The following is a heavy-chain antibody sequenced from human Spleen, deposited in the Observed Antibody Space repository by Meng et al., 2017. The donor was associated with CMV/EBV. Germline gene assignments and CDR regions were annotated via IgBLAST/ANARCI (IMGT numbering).Heavy chain of an antibody. CDR3: ARVSFTGNFDY. J-gene: IGHJ4*02. Sequence: SLTCAVYGGSFSGYYWSWIRQRPGRGLEWIGEINHSGSTNYNPSLKSRVTISVDTSKNQFSLKLSSVTAADTAVYYCARVSFTGNFDYWGQGTLVTVSS. V-gene: IGHV4-34*01. D-gene: IGHD1-1*01. CDR1: GGSFSGYY. CDR2: INHSGST.